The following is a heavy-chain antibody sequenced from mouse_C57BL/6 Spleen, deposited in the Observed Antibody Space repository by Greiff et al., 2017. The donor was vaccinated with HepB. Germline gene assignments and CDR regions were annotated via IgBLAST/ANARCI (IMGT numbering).Heavy chain of an antibody. Sequence: VKLMESGPGLVAPSQSLSITCTVSGFSLTSYGVHWVRQPPGKGLEWLVVIWSDGSTTYNSALKSRLSISKDNSKSQVFLKMNSLQTDDTAMYYCARQEGYGNYWFAYWGQGTLVTVSA. CDR2: IWSDGST. J-gene: IGHJ3*01. CDR1: GFSLTSYG. CDR3: ARQEGYGNYWFAY. V-gene: IGHV2-6-1*01. D-gene: IGHD2-10*02.